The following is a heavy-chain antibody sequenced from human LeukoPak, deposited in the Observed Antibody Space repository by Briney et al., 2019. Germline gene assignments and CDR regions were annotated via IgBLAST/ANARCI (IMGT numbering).Heavy chain of an antibody. CDR2: INHSGST. J-gene: IGHJ4*02. D-gene: IGHD3-10*01. V-gene: IGHV4-34*01. CDR1: GGSFSGYY. Sequence: PSETLSLTCAVYGGSFSGYYWSWIRQPPGKGLEWIGEINHSGSTNYNPPLKSRVTISVDTSKNQFSLKLSSVTAADTAVYYCARGDGSPGRVRGVNHLYFDYWGQGTLVTVSS. CDR3: ARGDGSPGRVRGVNHLYFDY.